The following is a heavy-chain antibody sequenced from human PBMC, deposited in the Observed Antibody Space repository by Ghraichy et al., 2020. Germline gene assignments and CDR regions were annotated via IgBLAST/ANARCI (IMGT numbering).Heavy chain of an antibody. J-gene: IGHJ6*02. CDR2: ISSSSSYI. CDR3: ARDSIRMGPPLSYYYYYGMDV. V-gene: IGHV3-21*01. Sequence: GGSLRLSCAASGFTFSSYSMNWVRQAPGKGLEWVSSISSSSSYIYYADSVKGRFTISRDNAKNSLYLQMNSLRAEDTAVYYCARDSIRMGPPLSYYYYYGMDVWGQGTTVTVSS. CDR1: GFTFSSYS. D-gene: IGHD2-8*01.